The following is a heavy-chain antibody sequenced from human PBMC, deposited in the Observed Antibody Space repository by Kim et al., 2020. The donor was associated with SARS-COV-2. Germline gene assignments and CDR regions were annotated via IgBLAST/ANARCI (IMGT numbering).Heavy chain of an antibody. CDR3: ARLIAVASTTPAYPDY. Sequence: SLKSRVSISVDTPKNQFSLKLSSVTAADTAVYYCARLIAVASTTPAYPDYWGQGTLVTVS. J-gene: IGHJ4*02. D-gene: IGHD6-19*01. V-gene: IGHV4-39*01.